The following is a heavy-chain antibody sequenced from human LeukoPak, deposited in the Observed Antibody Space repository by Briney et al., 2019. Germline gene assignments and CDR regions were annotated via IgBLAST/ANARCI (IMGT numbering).Heavy chain of an antibody. J-gene: IGHJ5*02. D-gene: IGHD3-22*01. Sequence: ASVKVSCKASGYTFTGYYMHWVRQAPGQGLEWMGWINPNSGGTNYAQKFQGRVTMTRDTSISTAYMELSRLRSDDTAVYYCARDPVDYDSSGYSNWFDPWGQGTLVTVSS. CDR1: GYTFTGYY. CDR3: ARDPVDYDSSGYSNWFDP. CDR2: INPNSGGT. V-gene: IGHV1-2*02.